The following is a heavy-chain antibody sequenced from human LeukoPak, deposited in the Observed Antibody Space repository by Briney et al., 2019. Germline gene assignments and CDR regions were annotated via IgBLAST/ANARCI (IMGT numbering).Heavy chain of an antibody. D-gene: IGHD3-22*01. J-gene: IGHJ4*02. CDR3: ARGISYYYDSSCYWGYLDY. CDR1: RYTFTNSG. V-gene: IGHV1-18*01. CDR2: ITAYKGNT. Sequence: APVKVSCKASRYTFTNSGISWVRQAPGQELEWMGWITAYKGNTNYAQKLQGRVTMTTDTSTSTAYMELRSLRSDDTAVYYCARGISYYYDSSCYWGYLDYGGQGTLVTVSS.